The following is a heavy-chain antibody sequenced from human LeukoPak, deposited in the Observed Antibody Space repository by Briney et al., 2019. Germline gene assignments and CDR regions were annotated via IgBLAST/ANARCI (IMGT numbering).Heavy chain of an antibody. CDR1: GVSFDDYY. V-gene: IGHV4-34*10. Sequence: PAETLSLTCAVSGVSFDDYYWSWVRQPPGKGLEWIGEINHSGYTNASPSLQRRVTMSIDTSRTQFSLTLRSVTVADTAVYYCTSMTTGHDYWGQGTVVTVSS. CDR2: INHSGYT. J-gene: IGHJ4*02. D-gene: IGHD4-17*01. CDR3: TSMTTGHDY.